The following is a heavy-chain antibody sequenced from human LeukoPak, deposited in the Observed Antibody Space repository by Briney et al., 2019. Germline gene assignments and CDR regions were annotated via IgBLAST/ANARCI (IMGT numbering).Heavy chain of an antibody. D-gene: IGHD1-26*01. CDR1: GFTFSNYG. CDR2: IWYDGSNK. Sequence: GGSLRLSCAASGFTFSNYGMHWVRQAPGKGLEWVAVIWYDGSNKYYAESVKGRFTISRDNSKNTLYLQMTDLRAEDTAVYFCARGDSMGATDYWGQGTLVTVSS. V-gene: IGHV3-33*01. J-gene: IGHJ4*02. CDR3: ARGDSMGATDY.